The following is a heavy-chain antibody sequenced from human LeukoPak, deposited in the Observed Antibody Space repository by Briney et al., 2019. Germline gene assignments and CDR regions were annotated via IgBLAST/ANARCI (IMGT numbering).Heavy chain of an antibody. J-gene: IGHJ4*02. V-gene: IGHV1-69-2*01. D-gene: IGHD3-10*01. CDR3: AISMVRGVFHPN. CDR2: VDPEDGET. Sequence: GASVKVSCKVSGYTFTDYYMHWVQQAPGKGLEWMGLVDPEDGETIYAEKFQGRVTITADTSTDTAYMELSSLRSEDTAVYYCAISMVRGVFHPNWGQGTLVTVSS. CDR1: GYTFTDYY.